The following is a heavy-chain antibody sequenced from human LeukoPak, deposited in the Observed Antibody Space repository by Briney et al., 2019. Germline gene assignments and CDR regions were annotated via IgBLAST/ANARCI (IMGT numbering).Heavy chain of an antibody. J-gene: IGHJ5*02. V-gene: IGHV1-8*01. CDR1: GYSFNSYD. D-gene: IGHD2-15*01. Sequence: ASVKVSCKASGYSFNSYDINWLRQATGQGPEWMGWMNANSGDTGYAQRFQGRVTMTRNTSIRTAYMELTSLTSDDTAVYYCARACSGGTCFXWFDPWGQGTLVIVSS. CDR3: ARACSGGTCFXWFDP. CDR2: MNANSGDT.